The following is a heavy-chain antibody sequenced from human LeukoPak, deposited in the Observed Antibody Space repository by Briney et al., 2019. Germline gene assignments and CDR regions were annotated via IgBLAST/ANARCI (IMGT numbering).Heavy chain of an antibody. D-gene: IGHD2-8*01. CDR1: GFTFSSDP. Sequence: GGSLRLSCATSGFTFSSDPMNWVRQAPGKGLEWVSHIRSGGDNIHYADSVRGRFTISRDNAKNSLYLQMNSLRAEDTAVYYCARDLGYCTNGVCHTRFDYWGQGTLVAVSS. J-gene: IGHJ4*02. CDR3: ARDLGYCTNGVCHTRFDY. CDR2: IRSGGDNI. V-gene: IGHV3-48*01.